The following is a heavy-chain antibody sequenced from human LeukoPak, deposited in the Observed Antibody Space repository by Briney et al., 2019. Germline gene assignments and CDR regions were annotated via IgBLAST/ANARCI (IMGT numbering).Heavy chain of an antibody. J-gene: IGHJ4*02. V-gene: IGHV4-59*01. CDR2: IYYSGST. CDR1: GGSIISYY. CDR3: ARDRGSGWPFDY. D-gene: IGHD6-19*01. Sequence: SETLSLTCTVSGGSIISYYWSWIRQPPGMGLEWIGYIYYSGSTNYNPSLKSRVTISVDTSKNQFSLKLSSVTAADTAVYYCARDRGSGWPFDYWGQGTLVTVSS.